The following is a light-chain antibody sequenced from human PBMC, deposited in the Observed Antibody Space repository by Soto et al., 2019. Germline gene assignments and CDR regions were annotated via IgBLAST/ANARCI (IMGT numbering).Light chain of an antibody. CDR1: QSLLLGNGYDY. CDR2: LGS. CDR3: MLGLQPPLT. Sequence: DIVMTQSPLSLPVTPGAPASISCRSSQSLLLGNGYDYLDWYLQKPGQSPQLLIYLGSNRASGVPDRFSASGSGTDFTLKISIVEAEDVGVYYCMLGLQPPLTFGQGTKLEIK. V-gene: IGKV2-28*01. J-gene: IGKJ2*01.